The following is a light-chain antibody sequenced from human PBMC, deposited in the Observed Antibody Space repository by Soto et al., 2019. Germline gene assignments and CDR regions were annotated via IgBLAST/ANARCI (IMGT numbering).Light chain of an antibody. Sequence: QSVLTQPASVSGSPGQSITISCTGTTSDVGRYNYVSWYQQHPGKAPKLIIYDVGNRPSGVSNRFSGSKSGNTASLTISGLQAADEADYFCSSFTSSMTNVFGSGTKVTVL. CDR1: TSDVGRYNY. J-gene: IGLJ1*01. V-gene: IGLV2-14*01. CDR2: DVG. CDR3: SSFTSSMTNV.